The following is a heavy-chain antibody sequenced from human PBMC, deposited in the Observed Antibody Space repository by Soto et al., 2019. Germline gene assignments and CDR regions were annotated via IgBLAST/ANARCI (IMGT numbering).Heavy chain of an antibody. CDR2: SFHSGST. V-gene: IGHV4-31*03. D-gene: IGHD6-13*01. CDR3: AQGGIADHCFDA. J-gene: IGHJ5*02. CDR1: GGYINSGGFY. Sequence: QVQLQESGPGLLKPSQTLSLTCNVSGGYINSGGFYWSWIRQHPGKGLEWIGYSFHSGSTLYNPSLNSRVTLSADTSKNQLSLSRSCVTVADTAIYYCAQGGIADHCFDAWGQGTLVSVSS.